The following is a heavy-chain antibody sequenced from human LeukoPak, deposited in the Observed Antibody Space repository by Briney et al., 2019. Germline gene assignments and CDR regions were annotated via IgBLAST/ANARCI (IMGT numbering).Heavy chain of an antibody. V-gene: IGHV1-3*01. CDR1: GYTFTSYA. Sequence: ASVKVSCKASGYTFTSYAMHWVRQAPGQRLEWMGWINAGNGNTKYSQKFQGRVTITRDTSASTAYMELSSLRSEDTAVYYCASLYDILTGPDAFDIWGQGTMVTVSS. CDR2: INAGNGNT. J-gene: IGHJ3*02. D-gene: IGHD3-9*01. CDR3: ASLYDILTGPDAFDI.